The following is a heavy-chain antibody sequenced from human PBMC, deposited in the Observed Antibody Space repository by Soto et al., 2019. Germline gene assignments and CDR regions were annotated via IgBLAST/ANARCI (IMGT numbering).Heavy chain of an antibody. CDR2: ISGSGGST. D-gene: IGHD5-18*01. J-gene: IGHJ4*02. CDR1: GFTFSSYA. V-gene: IGHV3-23*01. Sequence: EVQLLESGGGLVQPGGSLRLSCAASGFTFSSYAMSWVRQAPGKGLEWVSAISGSGGSTYYADSVKGRFTISRDNXKNTLYLQMNSLRAEDTAVYYCAKGGRGYSYGFDYWGQGTLVTVSS. CDR3: AKGGRGYSYGFDY.